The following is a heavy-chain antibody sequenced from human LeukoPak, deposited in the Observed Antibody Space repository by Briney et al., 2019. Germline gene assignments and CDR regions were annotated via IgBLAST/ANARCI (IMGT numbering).Heavy chain of an antibody. CDR1: GHTFTGYY. V-gene: IGHV1-2*02. J-gene: IGHJ4*02. D-gene: IGHD3-3*01. CDR2: INANSGDT. Sequence: GASVKVSCKASGHTFTGYYMHWVRQAPGQGLEWMGWINANSGDTNYAQKFQGRVTMTRDTSISTAYMELSRLRSDDTAVYYCARGRRFLEWLLGYYFDYWGQGTLVTVSS. CDR3: ARGRRFLEWLLGYYFDY.